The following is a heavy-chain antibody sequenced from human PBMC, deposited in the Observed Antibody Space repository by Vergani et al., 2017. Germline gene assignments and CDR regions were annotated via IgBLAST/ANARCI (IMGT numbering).Heavy chain of an antibody. J-gene: IGHJ6*02. D-gene: IGHD5-24*01. CDR1: GFTFSDYY. V-gene: IGHV3-11*01. Sequence: QVQLLESGGGLVKPGGSLRLSCAASGFTFSDYYMSWIRQAPGKGLEWVSYISSSGSTIYYADSVKGRFTISRDNAKNSLYLQMNSLRAEDTAVYYCARDWATNLWNYYYYYGMDVWGQGTTVTVSS. CDR2: ISSSGSTI. CDR3: ARDWATNLWNYYYYYGMDV.